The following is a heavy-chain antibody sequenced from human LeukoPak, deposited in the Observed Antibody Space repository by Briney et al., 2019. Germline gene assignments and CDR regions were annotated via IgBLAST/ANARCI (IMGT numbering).Heavy chain of an antibody. CDR3: ARDLGIRIDY. J-gene: IGHJ4*02. Sequence: GGSLRLSCVGSGFTFSSYSMNWVRQAPGKGLEWVSYISSSSSTIYYADSVKGRFTISRDNAKNSLYLQMNSLRAEDTAVYYCARDLGIRIDYWGQGTLVTVSS. V-gene: IGHV3-48*01. D-gene: IGHD7-27*01. CDR2: ISSSSSTI. CDR1: GFTFSSYS.